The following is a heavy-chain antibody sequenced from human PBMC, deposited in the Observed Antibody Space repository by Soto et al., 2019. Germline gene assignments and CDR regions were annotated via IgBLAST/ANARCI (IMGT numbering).Heavy chain of an antibody. Sequence: QVQLQQWGAGLLKPSETLSLTCAVSGGSVSGYYWSWIRQPPGTGLEWIGEINHSGSTNYNPSLTSRVTISVDTSKNQFSLKRSSVTAAAAAVYYCARKDYSGYDSDYWGQGTLVTVSS. J-gene: IGHJ4*02. V-gene: IGHV4-34*01. CDR1: GGSVSGYY. CDR3: ARKDYSGYDSDY. CDR2: INHSGST. D-gene: IGHD5-12*01.